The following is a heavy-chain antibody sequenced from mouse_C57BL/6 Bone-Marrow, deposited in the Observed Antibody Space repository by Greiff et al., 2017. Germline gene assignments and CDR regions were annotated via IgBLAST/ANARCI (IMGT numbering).Heavy chain of an antibody. CDR2: IYPRSGNT. Sequence: VQLQQSGAELARPGASVKLSCKASGYTFTSYGISWVKQRTGQGLEWIGEIYPRSGNTYYNEKFKGKATLTADKSSSTAYMGLRSLTSEDSAVYFCARPELGRGKKNYAMDYWGQGTSVTVSS. CDR1: GYTFTSYG. J-gene: IGHJ4*01. CDR3: ARPELGRGKKNYAMDY. D-gene: IGHD4-1*01. V-gene: IGHV1-81*01.